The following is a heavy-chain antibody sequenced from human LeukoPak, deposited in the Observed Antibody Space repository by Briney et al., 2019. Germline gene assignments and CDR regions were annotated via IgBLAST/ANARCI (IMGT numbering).Heavy chain of an antibody. D-gene: IGHD3-10*01. CDR1: GGTFSSYY. CDR3: ARDHYDGSGSRYYYYGMDV. Sequence: SVKLSCTASGGTFSSYYIRGGRRPPPRGGEGRIGNIPIFGRTNYAQKFQGRVTITADESTSTAYMELSSLRSEEAAVYYCARDHYDGSGSRYYYYGMDVWGKGTTVTVSS. J-gene: IGHJ6*04. CDR2: NIPIFGRT. V-gene: IGHV1-69*01.